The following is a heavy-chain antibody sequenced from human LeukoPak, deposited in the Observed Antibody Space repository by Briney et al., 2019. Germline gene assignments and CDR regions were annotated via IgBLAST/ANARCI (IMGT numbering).Heavy chain of an antibody. D-gene: IGHD2/OR15-2a*01. Sequence: GGSLRLSCAASGFTFTSYGMSWVRQAPGKGLEWVSGISGSDGSTNYADSVKGRFIISRENSKNTLYLQMNSLRAEDTAVYYCAKDSAKKYDDYWGQGTLVTVSS. CDR3: AKDSAKKYDDY. CDR2: ISGSDGST. J-gene: IGHJ4*02. V-gene: IGHV3-23*01. CDR1: GFTFTSYG.